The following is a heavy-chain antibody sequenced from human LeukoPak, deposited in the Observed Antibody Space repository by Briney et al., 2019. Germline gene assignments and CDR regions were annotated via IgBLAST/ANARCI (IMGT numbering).Heavy chain of an antibody. CDR3: TQGARADTYWYFDL. D-gene: IGHD3-16*01. V-gene: IGHV3-23*01. CDR1: RFTFSTYV. J-gene: IGHJ2*01. Sequence: VGSPRLSSAPSRFTFSTYVMSWGREAPGKGLEWVSAISGSGGNTHYADSVKGRFTISRDNSKNTLYVQMNSLRVEDTAVYYCTQGARADTYWYFDLWGRGTLVTVAS. CDR2: ISGSGGNT.